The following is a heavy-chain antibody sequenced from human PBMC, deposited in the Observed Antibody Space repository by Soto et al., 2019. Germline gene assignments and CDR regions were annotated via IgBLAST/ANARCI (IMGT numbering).Heavy chain of an antibody. V-gene: IGHV3-23*01. Sequence: LRLSCAASGFTFSSYAMSCVRQAPGKGLEWVSAISGSGGSTYYADSVKGRFTISRDNSKNTLYLQMNSLRAEDTAVYYCAKDSEYSSSSHFGYWGQGTLVTVSS. CDR1: GFTFSSYA. CDR2: ISGSGGST. J-gene: IGHJ4*02. D-gene: IGHD6-6*01. CDR3: AKDSEYSSSSHFGY.